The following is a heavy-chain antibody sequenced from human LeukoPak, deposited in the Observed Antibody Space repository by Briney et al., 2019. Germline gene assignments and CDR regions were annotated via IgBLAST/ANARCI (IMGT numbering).Heavy chain of an antibody. CDR3: ARGRRFYYYDSSGYYPPDY. J-gene: IGHJ4*02. V-gene: IGHV1-8*01. CDR1: GYTFTSYD. D-gene: IGHD3-22*01. Sequence: GASVKVSCKASGYTFTSYDINWVRQATGQGLEWMGWMNANSGNTGYAQKFQGRVTMTRNTSISTAYMELSSLRSEDTAVYYCARGRRFYYYDSSGYYPPDYWGQGTLVTVSS. CDR2: MNANSGNT.